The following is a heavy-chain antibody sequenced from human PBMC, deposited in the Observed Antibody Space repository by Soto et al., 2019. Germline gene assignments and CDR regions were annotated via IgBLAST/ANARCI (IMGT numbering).Heavy chain of an antibody. Sequence: GASVKVSCKVFGGTFSDYAISWVRQAPGQGLEWLGKITPILGTPNYAQSIQDRVTMTADDSTTTAHMKLSSLRSEDTAVYYCAREGDFTPRYFDYWGQGTLVTVSS. D-gene: IGHD3-16*01. V-gene: IGHV1-69*11. CDR1: GGTFSDYA. CDR3: AREGDFTPRYFDY. J-gene: IGHJ4*02. CDR2: ITPILGTP.